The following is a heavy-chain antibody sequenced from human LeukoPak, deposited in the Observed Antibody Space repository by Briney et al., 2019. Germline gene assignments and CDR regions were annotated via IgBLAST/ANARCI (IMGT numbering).Heavy chain of an antibody. V-gene: IGHV3-30*04. CDR2: ISYDGSNK. CDR3: ARDPDTAMDGGFDY. Sequence: GGSLRLSCAASGSTFSSYAMHWVRQAPGKGLEWVAVISYDGSNKYYADSVKGRFTISRDNSKNTLYLQMNSLRAEDTAVYYCARDPDTAMDGGFDYWGQGTLVTVSS. CDR1: GSTFSSYA. J-gene: IGHJ4*02. D-gene: IGHD5-18*01.